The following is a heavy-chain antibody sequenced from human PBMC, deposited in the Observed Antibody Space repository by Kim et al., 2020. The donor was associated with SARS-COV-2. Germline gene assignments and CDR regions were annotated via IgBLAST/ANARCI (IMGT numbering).Heavy chain of an antibody. Sequence: ASVKVSCKASGYSFTSKPVNWVRQAPGQGLEWMGWIKTHTGDPTYAQDFTGRFVFSLDTSVNTAYLQINDLQIADTAVYYCARVGAAGMGPAYWGQGTLVTVSS. V-gene: IGHV7-4-1*02. CDR2: IKTHTGDP. J-gene: IGHJ4*02. CDR1: GYSFTSKP. D-gene: IGHD6-25*01. CDR3: ARVGAAGMGPAY.